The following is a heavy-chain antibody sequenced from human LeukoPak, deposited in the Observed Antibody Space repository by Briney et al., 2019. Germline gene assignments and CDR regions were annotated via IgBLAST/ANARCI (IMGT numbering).Heavy chain of an antibody. Sequence: GGSLRLSCAASGFTFSSCAMSWVRQAPGKGLEWVSAISGSGGSTYYADSVKGRFTISRDNSKNTLYLQMNSLRAEDTAVYYCAKFAGYCSSTSCSNDAFDIWGQGTMVTVSS. CDR3: AKFAGYCSSTSCSNDAFDI. CDR1: GFTFSSCA. V-gene: IGHV3-23*01. D-gene: IGHD2-2*01. CDR2: ISGSGGST. J-gene: IGHJ3*02.